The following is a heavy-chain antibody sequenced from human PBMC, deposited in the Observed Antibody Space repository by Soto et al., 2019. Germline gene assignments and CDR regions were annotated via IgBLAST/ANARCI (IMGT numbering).Heavy chain of an antibody. V-gene: IGHV3-21*01. CDR2: ISSSSSYI. CDR3: ARDPDLRREAGSGWYFDL. J-gene: IGHJ2*01. Sequence: GGSLRLSCAASGFTFSSYSMNWVRQAPGKGLEWVSSISSSSSYIYYADSVKGRFTISRDNAKNSLYLQMNSLRAEDTAVYYCARDPDLRREAGSGWYFDLWGRGTLVTVSS. D-gene: IGHD6-25*01. CDR1: GFTFSSYS.